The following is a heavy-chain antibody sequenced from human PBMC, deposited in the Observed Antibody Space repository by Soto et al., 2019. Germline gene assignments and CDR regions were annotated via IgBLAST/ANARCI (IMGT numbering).Heavy chain of an antibody. CDR1: GFTFSSYP. CDR2: ISRDGIEK. CDR3: ARDERAAYFDN. Sequence: QVQLVESGGGVVQPGRSLRLSCAASGFTFSSYPIHWVRQAPGQGLEWVAIISRDGIEKHYADSVKGRFTISRDNSKNTLYLQMSSLRDEDTAVYYCARDERAAYFDNWGHGTLVTVSS. D-gene: IGHD6-13*01. V-gene: IGHV3-30-3*01. J-gene: IGHJ4*01.